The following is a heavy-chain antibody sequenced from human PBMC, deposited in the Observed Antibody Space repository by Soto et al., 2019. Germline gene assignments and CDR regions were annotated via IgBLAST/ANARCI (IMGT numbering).Heavy chain of an antibody. Sequence: ASVKVSCKASGYTFTSYAMHWVRQAPGQRLEWMGWINAGNGNTKYSQKFQGRVTMTRDTSASTAYMELRSLRSDDTAVYYCARGYGVQSTDFDYWAQGTLVTVS. CDR3: ARGYGVQSTDFDY. CDR1: GYTFTSYA. CDR2: INAGNGNT. D-gene: IGHD3-10*01. V-gene: IGHV1-3*01. J-gene: IGHJ4*02.